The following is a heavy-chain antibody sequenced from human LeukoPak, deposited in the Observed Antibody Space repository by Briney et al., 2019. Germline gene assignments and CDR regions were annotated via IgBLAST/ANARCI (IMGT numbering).Heavy chain of an antibody. CDR1: GGSFSGYY. CDR2: INHSGST. J-gene: IGHJ6*03. CDR3: AREGGYCSGGSCYPYYYYYYYMDV. D-gene: IGHD2-15*01. Sequence: PSETLSLTCAVYGGSFSGYYWSWIRQPPGKGLEWIGEINHSGSTNYNPSLKSRVTISVDTSKNQFSLKLSSVTAADTAVYYCAREGGYCSGGSCYPYYYYYYYMDVWGKGTTVTVSS. V-gene: IGHV4-34*01.